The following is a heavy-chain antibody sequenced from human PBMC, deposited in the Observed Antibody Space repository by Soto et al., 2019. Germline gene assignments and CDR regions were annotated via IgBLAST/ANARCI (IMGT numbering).Heavy chain of an antibody. V-gene: IGHV3-7*05. Sequence: EVPLLESGGDLVQPGGSLRLSCAASGFTFNTYWMQWVRQAPGRGLDWVANINLDGSEKNYADSVKGRFTISRDSAKNSLHLQMDSLRGEDTAVYYWATYRPVSDWSTLRSHFWGQGTLVTVSS. CDR3: ATYRPVSDWSTLRSHF. J-gene: IGHJ4*02. D-gene: IGHD2-21*01. CDR1: GFTFNTYW. CDR2: INLDGSEK.